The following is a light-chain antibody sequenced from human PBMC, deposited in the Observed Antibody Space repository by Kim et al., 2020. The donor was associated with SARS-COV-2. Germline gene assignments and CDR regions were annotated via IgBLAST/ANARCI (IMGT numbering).Light chain of an antibody. Sequence: EIVLTQSPGTLSLSPGERATLSCRASQSVSSSYLAWYQQKPGQAPRLLIYGASNRATGIPDRFSGSGSGTDFTLTISRLEPEDFAVYYCHQDGSSWSCGQGTKVEI. V-gene: IGKV3-20*01. CDR2: GAS. CDR1: QSVSSSY. CDR3: HQDGSSWS. J-gene: IGKJ1*01.